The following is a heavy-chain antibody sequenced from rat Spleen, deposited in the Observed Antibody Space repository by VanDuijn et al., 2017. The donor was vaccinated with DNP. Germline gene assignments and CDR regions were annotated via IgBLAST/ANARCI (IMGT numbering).Heavy chain of an antibody. CDR3: ATYYYSVDY. Sequence: EVQLVESGGGLVQPGRSLKLSCAASGFTFSNYGMAWVRQAPTKGLEWVAAINTDGGNTYYPDSVKGRFTISRDDAKDTLSLQMNSLRSEDTATYYCATYYYSVDYWGQGVMVTVSS. CDR2: INTDGGNT. CDR1: GFTFSNYG. J-gene: IGHJ2*01. V-gene: IGHV5S13*01. D-gene: IGHD1-1*01.